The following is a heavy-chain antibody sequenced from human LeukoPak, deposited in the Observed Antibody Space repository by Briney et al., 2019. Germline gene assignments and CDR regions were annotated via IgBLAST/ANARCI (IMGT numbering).Heavy chain of an antibody. CDR2: IKQDGSEK. Sequence: PSETLSLTCAVYGGSFSGYYWSWIRQPPGKGLEWVANIKQDGSEKYYVDSVKGRFTISRDNAKNSLYLQMNSLRAEDTAVYYCARGQLRFWGQGTLVTVSS. D-gene: IGHD3-16*01. CDR1: GGSFSGYY. V-gene: IGHV3-7*01. J-gene: IGHJ4*02. CDR3: ARGQLRF.